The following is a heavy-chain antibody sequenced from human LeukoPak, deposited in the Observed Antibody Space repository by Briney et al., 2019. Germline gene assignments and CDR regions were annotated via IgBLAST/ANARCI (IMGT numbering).Heavy chain of an antibody. Sequence: ASVKVSCKASGGTFSSYAISWVRQAPGQGLEWMGGIIPIFGTANYAQKFQGRVTITTDESTSTAYMELSSLRSEDTAVYYCARNEYSSSSARRGFDYWGQGTLVTVSS. CDR2: IIPIFGTA. D-gene: IGHD6-6*01. J-gene: IGHJ4*02. CDR1: GGTFSSYA. V-gene: IGHV1-69*05. CDR3: ARNEYSSSSARRGFDY.